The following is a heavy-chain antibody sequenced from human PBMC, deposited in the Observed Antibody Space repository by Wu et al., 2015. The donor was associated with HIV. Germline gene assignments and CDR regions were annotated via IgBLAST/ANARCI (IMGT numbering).Heavy chain of an antibody. D-gene: IGHD5-24*01. V-gene: IGHV1-24*01. CDR1: GYTLSELS. CDR2: INPQSDDT. J-gene: IGHJ4*02. CDR3: LTAIDGIVY. Sequence: QVQLVQSGAEVKKPGASVKVSCKVSGYTLSELSMHWVRQAPGKGLEWMGCINPQSDDTKYAQKFQGRVTMTRDTSTNTAYMELSGLTFDDTAMYYCLTAIDGIVYWGQGPLVTVSS.